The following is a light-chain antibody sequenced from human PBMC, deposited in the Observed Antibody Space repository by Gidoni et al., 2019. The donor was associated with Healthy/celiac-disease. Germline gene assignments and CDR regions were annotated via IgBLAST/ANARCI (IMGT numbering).Light chain of an antibody. J-gene: IGKJ1*01. V-gene: IGKV1-5*03. Sequence: DIQMTQSPSTLSASVGDRVTITCRASQRISSWLAWYQQKPGKAPKLLIYKASSLESGVPSRFSGSGSGTEFNLTISSLQPDDFATYYCQQYNSYSWTFGQGTKVEIK. CDR2: KAS. CDR3: QQYNSYSWT. CDR1: QRISSW.